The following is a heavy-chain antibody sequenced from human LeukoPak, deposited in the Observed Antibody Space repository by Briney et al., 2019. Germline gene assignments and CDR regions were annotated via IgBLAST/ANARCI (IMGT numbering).Heavy chain of an antibody. CDR3: ARGSPSHPYYYDSSGYYYSIG. CDR1: GFTFSSYS. CDR2: ISSSSSYI. J-gene: IGHJ4*02. Sequence: GGSLRLSCAASGFTFSSYSMNWVRQAPGKGLEWVSSISSSSSYIYYADSVKGRFTISRDNAKNSLYLQMNSLRAEDTAVYYCARGSPSHPYYYDSSGYYYSIGWGQGTLVTVSS. D-gene: IGHD3-22*01. V-gene: IGHV3-21*01.